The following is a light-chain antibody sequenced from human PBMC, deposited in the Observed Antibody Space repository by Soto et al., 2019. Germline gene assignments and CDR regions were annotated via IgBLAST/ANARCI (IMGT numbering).Light chain of an antibody. Sequence: QSVLTQAASLSGSPGQSISISCTGTSSDVGGYNYVSWYQQHPGKAPKLMIYDVSNRPSGVSNRFSGSKSGNTASLTISGLQAEDEADYYCSSYTSSSTLAVFGTGTKVTVL. J-gene: IGLJ1*01. CDR1: SSDVGGYNY. CDR2: DVS. CDR3: SSYTSSSTLAV. V-gene: IGLV2-14*01.